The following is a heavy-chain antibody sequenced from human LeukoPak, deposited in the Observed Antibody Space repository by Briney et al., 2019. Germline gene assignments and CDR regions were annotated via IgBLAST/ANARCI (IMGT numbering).Heavy chain of an antibody. J-gene: IGHJ5*02. V-gene: IGHV3-49*03. CDR3: SRALSLEFDP. CDR2: IRSKAYGATT. CDR1: GFTFGDYV. Sequence: GGSLRLSCTASGFTFGDYVMSWFRQAPGKGLEWVGFIRSKAYGATTEYAASVKGRFTISRDESKSIAYLQLISLKTEDTAVYYCSRALSLEFDPWGQGTLVTVSS.